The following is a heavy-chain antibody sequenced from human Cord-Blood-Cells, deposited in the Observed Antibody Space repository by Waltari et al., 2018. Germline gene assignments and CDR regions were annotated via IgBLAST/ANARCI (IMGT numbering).Heavy chain of an antibody. CDR3: ARGRGGYSSSWYIDY. D-gene: IGHD6-13*01. J-gene: IGHJ4*02. V-gene: IGHV1-2*02. Sequence: QVQLVQSGAEVKKPGASVKVSCKASGYTFTGYYMHWVRQAPGQGLAWMGWSNPNSGGTNYGRKCQGRVTMTRATSISTAYMEVGRLRSDDTAVYYCARGRGGYSSSWYIDYWGQGTLVTVSS. CDR2: SNPNSGGT. CDR1: GYTFTGYY.